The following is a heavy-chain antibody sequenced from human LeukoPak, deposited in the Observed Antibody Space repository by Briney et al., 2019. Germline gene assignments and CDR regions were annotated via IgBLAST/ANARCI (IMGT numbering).Heavy chain of an antibody. CDR2: IYYSGST. CDR3: ASTSIAGPDY. D-gene: IGHD6-6*01. CDR1: GGSISSGGYY. J-gene: IGHJ4*02. V-gene: IGHV4-31*03. Sequence: SETLSLTCTVSGGSISSGGYYWSWIRQHPGKGLEWIGYIYYSGSTYYNPSLKSRVTISVDTSKNQFSLKLSSVTAADTAVYYCASTSIAGPDYWGQGTLATVSS.